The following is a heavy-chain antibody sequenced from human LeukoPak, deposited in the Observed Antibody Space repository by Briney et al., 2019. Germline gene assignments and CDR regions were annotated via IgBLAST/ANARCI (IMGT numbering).Heavy chain of an antibody. J-gene: IGHJ4*02. D-gene: IGHD3-22*01. Sequence: LSPPCAASGFPFSSYDMDWVRPAPGKGLGGGSGFGWNSGTIDYDNSVKRRFTITRANATNTPYLQINSLRAEDTALYYCAKDVSYYYDSSGYPRVNYFDYWGQGTLVTVSS. V-gene: IGHV3-9*01. CDR2: FGWNSGTI. CDR1: GFPFSSYD. CDR3: AKDVSYYYDSSGYPRVNYFDY.